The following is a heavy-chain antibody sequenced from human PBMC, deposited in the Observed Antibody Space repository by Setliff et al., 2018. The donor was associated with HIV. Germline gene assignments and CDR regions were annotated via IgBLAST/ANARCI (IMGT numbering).Heavy chain of an antibody. CDR1: GGSISTGVYY. Sequence: SETLSLTCTVSGGSISTGVYYWSWIRQPADKALEWIGRISASGSTNYNPSLESRVTLSIDTSNNQFSLKLTSVTAADTAVYYCARHSGVASPNWFDPWGQGILVTVSS. CDR2: ISASGST. CDR3: ARHSGVASPNWFDP. D-gene: IGHD3-10*01. J-gene: IGHJ5*02. V-gene: IGHV4-61*02.